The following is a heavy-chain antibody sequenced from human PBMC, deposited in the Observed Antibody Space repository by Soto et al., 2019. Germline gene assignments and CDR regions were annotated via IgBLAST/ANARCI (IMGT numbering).Heavy chain of an antibody. CDR2: IFSGGNI. D-gene: IGHD3-22*01. Sequence: GGSLRLSCAASGFSVSDSYMSWVRQAPGKGLEWVSVIFSGGNIHYSDSVKGRFTISRHKSNNTLYLQMNSLRPEDTAIYYCARAVSGGAYYTYYYYYYMDLWGKGTAVTVSS. CDR3: ARAVSGGAYYTYYYYYYMDL. CDR1: GFSVSDSY. V-gene: IGHV3-53*04. J-gene: IGHJ6*03.